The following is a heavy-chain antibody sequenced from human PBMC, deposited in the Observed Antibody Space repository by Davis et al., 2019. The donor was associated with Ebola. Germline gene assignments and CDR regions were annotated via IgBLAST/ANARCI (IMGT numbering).Heavy chain of an antibody. CDR3: ASRISFDYYGSGTYYNTVHYGMDV. Sequence: SVKVSCKASGGTFKNFAFSWVRQAPGQGLEWVGGIVPIYGTSINAQKFQGRVTITADEFTSATFIELSSLGSEDTAVYYCASRISFDYYGSGTYYNTVHYGMDVWGQGTTVTVSS. J-gene: IGHJ6*02. CDR2: IVPIYGTS. D-gene: IGHD3-10*01. V-gene: IGHV1-69*13. CDR1: GGTFKNFA.